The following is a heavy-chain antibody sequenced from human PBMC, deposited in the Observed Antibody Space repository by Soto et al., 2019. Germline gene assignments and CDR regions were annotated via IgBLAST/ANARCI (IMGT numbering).Heavy chain of an antibody. CDR2: INHSGST. D-gene: IGHD4-17*01. CDR3: ARTYYGGKVGLSAFDL. J-gene: IGHJ3*01. V-gene: IGHV4-34*01. Sequence: PSETQSLPCAVYGGSFSGYYWSWIRQPPGKGLEWIGEINHSGSTNYNPSLKSRVTISVDTSKNQFSLKLSSVTAADTAVYYCARTYYGGKVGLSAFDLWGQGTMVTVSS. CDR1: GGSFSGYY.